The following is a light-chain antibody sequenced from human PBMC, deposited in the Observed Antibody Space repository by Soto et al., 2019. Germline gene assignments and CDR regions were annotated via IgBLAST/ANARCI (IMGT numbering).Light chain of an antibody. V-gene: IGLV2-23*01. CDR1: SSDVGSYNH. J-gene: IGLJ1*01. Sequence: QSVLTQPASVSGSPGQSITISCTGTSSDVGSYNHVSWYQQHPGKAPKLMIYEGNKRPLGVSNRFSGSKSATTASLTIFRLENEDEADYYCCSYAGTSTVVFGTGTKLTVL. CDR3: CSYAGTSTVV. CDR2: EGN.